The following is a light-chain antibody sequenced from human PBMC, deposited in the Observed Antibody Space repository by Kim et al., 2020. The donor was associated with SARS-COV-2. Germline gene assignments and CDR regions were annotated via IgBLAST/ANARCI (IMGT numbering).Light chain of an antibody. CDR3: QQYVCIT. J-gene: IGKJ5*01. V-gene: IGKV3-20*01. Sequence: WNQQKPGQAPRLLISGASSRATGIPVRFSGSGSGTDFSLTISRLEPEDFAVYFCQQYVCITFGQGTRLEIK. CDR2: GAS.